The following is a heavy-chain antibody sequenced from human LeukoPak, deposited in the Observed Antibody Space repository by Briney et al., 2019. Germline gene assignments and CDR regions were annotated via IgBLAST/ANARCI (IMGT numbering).Heavy chain of an antibody. CDR2: IFPGDSDT. V-gene: IGHV5-51*01. D-gene: IGHD2-15*01. Sequence: GESLKISCNGSTYTFTSHWIGWVRQMPGKGLEWMGIIFPGDSDTAYGPSFRGQVTISADQSINTAYLQWNSLKTSDTAIYYCVRLSGRSNFDSWGQGTRVTVSS. CDR3: VRLSGRSNFDS. CDR1: TYTFTSHW. J-gene: IGHJ4*02.